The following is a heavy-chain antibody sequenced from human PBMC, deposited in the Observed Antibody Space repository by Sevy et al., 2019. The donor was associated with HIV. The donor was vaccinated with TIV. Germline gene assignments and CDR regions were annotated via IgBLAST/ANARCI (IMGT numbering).Heavy chain of an antibody. CDR3: ASGGNGDFWSYEYYYYGMDV. J-gene: IGHJ6*02. Sequence: ATVKVSCEASGYSFDSYDINWVRQATRQGLERMGWMSPKTCATGFAQKFKGRVTMSRNTSISTAYMELSSLTNGDTAVYYCASGGNGDFWSYEYYYYGMDVWGQGTTVTVSS. D-gene: IGHD3-3*01. CDR1: GYSFDSYD. V-gene: IGHV1-8*01. CDR2: MSPKTCAT.